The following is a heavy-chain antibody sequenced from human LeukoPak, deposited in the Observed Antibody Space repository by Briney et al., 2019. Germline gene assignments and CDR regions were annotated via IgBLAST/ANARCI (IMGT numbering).Heavy chain of an antibody. J-gene: IGHJ4*02. CDR1: GFTFSNAW. V-gene: IGHV3-15*01. CDR2: TKSKTDGGTT. D-gene: IGHD6-13*01. CDR3: TTLHSSSWRGSDY. Sequence: GGSLRLSCAASGFTFSNAWMSWVRQAPGKGLEWVGRTKSKTDGGTTDYAAPVKGRFTISRDDSKNTLYLQMNSLKTEDTAVYYCTTLHSSSWRGSDYWGQGTLVTVSS.